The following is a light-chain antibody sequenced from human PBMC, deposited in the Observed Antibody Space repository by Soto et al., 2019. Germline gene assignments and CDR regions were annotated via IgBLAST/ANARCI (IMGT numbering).Light chain of an antibody. V-gene: IGLV2-8*01. J-gene: IGLJ2*01. Sequence: QSVLTQPPSASGSPGQSVTITCSGTSSDVGKENYVSWYQQHPGKVPKLILYEVSKRPSGVPDRFSGSRSGNTASLTVSGLQADDEADYYCSSFAGSPVVFGGGTKVTVL. CDR1: SSDVGKENY. CDR3: SSFAGSPVV. CDR2: EVS.